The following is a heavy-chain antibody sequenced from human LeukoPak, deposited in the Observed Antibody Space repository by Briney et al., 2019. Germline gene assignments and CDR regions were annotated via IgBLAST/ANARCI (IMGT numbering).Heavy chain of an antibody. D-gene: IGHD1-1*01. Sequence: SETLSLTCTVSGGSISSYYWSWIRQPPGKGLEWIGYIYYSGSTNYNPSLKSRVTISVDTSKNQFSLKLSSVTAADTAVYYCARRVAGTLDYWGQGTLVTVSS. CDR1: GGSISSYY. CDR3: ARRVAGTLDY. V-gene: IGHV4-59*01. CDR2: IYYSGST. J-gene: IGHJ4*02.